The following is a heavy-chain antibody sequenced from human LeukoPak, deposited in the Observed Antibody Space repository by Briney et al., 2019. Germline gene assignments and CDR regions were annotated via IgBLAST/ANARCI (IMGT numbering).Heavy chain of an antibody. CDR1: GFTFSSYA. CDR3: ASGSSGWFDYYGMDV. D-gene: IGHD6-19*01. V-gene: IGHV3-48*02. J-gene: IGHJ6*02. Sequence: GGSLRLSCAASGFTFSSYAMSWVRQAPGKGLEWVSYISSSSSTIYYADSVKGRFTISRDNAKNSLYLQMNSLRDEDTAVYYCASGSSGWFDYYGMDVWGQGTTVTVSS. CDR2: ISSSSSTI.